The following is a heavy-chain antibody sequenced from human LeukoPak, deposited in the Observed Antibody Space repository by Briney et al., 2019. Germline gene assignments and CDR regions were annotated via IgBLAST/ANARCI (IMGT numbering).Heavy chain of an antibody. CDR2: IYYSGST. CDR3: ARGTARFGVGAYGD. V-gene: IGHV4-59*12. Sequence: SETLSLTCTVSGGSISGYYWTWIRQPPGKGLEWIGYIYYSGSTSYNPSLKSRVTISVDTSKNQFSLKLSSVTAADTAVYYCARGTARFGVGAYGDWGQGTLVTVSS. D-gene: IGHD1-26*01. J-gene: IGHJ4*02. CDR1: GGSISGYY.